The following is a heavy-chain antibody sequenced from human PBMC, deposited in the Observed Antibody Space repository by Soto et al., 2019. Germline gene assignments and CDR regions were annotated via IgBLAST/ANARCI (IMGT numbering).Heavy chain of an antibody. V-gene: IGHV1-69*04. Sequence: ASVKVSCKASGGTFSSYTISWVRQAPGQGLEWMGRIIPILGIANYAQKFQGRVTITADKSTSTAYMELSSLRSEDTAVYYCARDPPGTIFGLAFDIWGQGTMVTVSS. CDR2: IIPILGIA. J-gene: IGHJ3*02. D-gene: IGHD3-3*01. CDR3: ARDPPGTIFGLAFDI. CDR1: GGTFSSYT.